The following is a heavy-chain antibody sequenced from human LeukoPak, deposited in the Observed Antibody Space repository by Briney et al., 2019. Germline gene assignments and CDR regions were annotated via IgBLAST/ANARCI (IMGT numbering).Heavy chain of an antibody. Sequence: GGSLRLSCAASGFTFSKYWMHWVRQAPGKGLAWVSRISSDGTTTACADSVKGRFTISRDSAKNMLYLQMNSLRVEDTAMYYCPRPGDNYAILGLDYWGQGTLVTVSS. CDR3: PRPGDNYAILGLDY. CDR2: ISSDGTTT. V-gene: IGHV3-74*01. D-gene: IGHD3-9*01. CDR1: GFTFSKYW. J-gene: IGHJ4*02.